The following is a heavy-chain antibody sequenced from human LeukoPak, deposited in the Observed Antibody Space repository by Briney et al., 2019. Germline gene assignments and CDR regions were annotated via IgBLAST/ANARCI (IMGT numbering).Heavy chain of an antibody. J-gene: IGHJ5*02. CDR2: INPNSGGT. CDR3: ALIGDHPWFDP. V-gene: IGHV1-2*02. CDR1: GYTFSGYY. Sequence: ASVKVSCKASGYTFSGYYIFWVRRAPGQGLEWMGWINPNSGGTNYAPEFQGRLTMTRDTSITTAYMELSTLRSDDTAVYYCALIGDHPWFDPWGQGTLVTVSS. D-gene: IGHD3-10*01.